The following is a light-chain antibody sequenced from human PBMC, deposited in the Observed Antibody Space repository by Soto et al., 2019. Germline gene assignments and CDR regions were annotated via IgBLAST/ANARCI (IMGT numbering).Light chain of an antibody. J-gene: IGLJ1*01. CDR2: DVS. Sequence: QSALNQPRSVSGSPGQSVTISCTGTSSDVGGYNYVSWYQHHPGKAPKLVIYDVSRRPSGVPDRFSGSKSDNAASLTISGLQAEDEADYYCSSFADTYTFVFGSGTKLTVL. CDR1: SSDVGGYNY. CDR3: SSFADTYTFV. V-gene: IGLV2-11*01.